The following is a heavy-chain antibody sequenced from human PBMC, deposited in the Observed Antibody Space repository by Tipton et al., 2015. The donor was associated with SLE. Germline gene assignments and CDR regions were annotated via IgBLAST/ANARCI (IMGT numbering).Heavy chain of an antibody. D-gene: IGHD3-10*01. V-gene: IGHV4-59*01. CDR1: GGSISSYY. Sequence: LRLSCTVSGGSISSYYWSWIRQPPGKGLEWIGYIYYSGSTNYNPSLKSRVTISVDTSKNQFSLKVKSVTAADPAVYYCARISGSYGHEIDNWGQGTLVTVSS. CDR3: ARISGSYGHEIDN. CDR2: IYYSGST. J-gene: IGHJ4*02.